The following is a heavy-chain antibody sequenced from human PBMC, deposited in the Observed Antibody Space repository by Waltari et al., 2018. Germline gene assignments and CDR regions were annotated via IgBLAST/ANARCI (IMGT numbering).Heavy chain of an antibody. Sequence: QVQLQQWGAGLLKPSEPLSLTRVVYGGSFSGYYWSWVRQPPGKGLEWMGEINTSGSTNYNPSLKSRITMSVDTSNQFSLKLSSVTAADTAVYYCARGPPGYSSGWYGLDVWGQGTTVTVSS. J-gene: IGHJ6*02. CDR3: ARGPPGYSSGWYGLDV. D-gene: IGHD6-19*01. CDR1: GGSFSGYY. CDR2: INTSGST. V-gene: IGHV4-34*01.